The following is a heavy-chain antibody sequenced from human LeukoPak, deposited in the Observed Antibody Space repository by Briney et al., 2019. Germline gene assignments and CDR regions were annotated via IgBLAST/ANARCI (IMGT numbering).Heavy chain of an antibody. J-gene: IGHJ5*02. V-gene: IGHV1-2*06. CDR3: AREAPGIAVAGTGFDP. D-gene: IGHD6-19*01. CDR2: INPNSGGT. CDR1: GYTFTGYY. Sequence: GASVKVSCKASGYTFTGYYMHWVRRAPGQGLEWMGRINPNSGGTNYAQKFQGRVTMTRDTSISTAYMELSRLRSDDTAVYYCAREAPGIAVAGTGFDPWGQGTLVTVSS.